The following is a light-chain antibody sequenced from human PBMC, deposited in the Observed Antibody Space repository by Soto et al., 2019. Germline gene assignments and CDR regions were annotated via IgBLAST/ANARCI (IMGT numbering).Light chain of an antibody. CDR3: PQRSNWPWT. CDR2: DAS. CDR1: QSVSSY. Sequence: EIVLTQSPATLPLSPGERATLSCRASQSVSSYLAWYQQKPGQAPRLLIYDASNRATGIPARFSGSGSGTDFTLTISSLEPEDFAVYYCPQRSNWPWTFGQGTKV. V-gene: IGKV3-11*01. J-gene: IGKJ1*01.